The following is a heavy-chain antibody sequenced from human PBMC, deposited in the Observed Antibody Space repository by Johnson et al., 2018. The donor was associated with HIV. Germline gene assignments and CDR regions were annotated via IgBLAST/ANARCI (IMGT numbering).Heavy chain of an antibody. CDR3: ASDWGSRHAFDI. CDR1: GFTFSSYG. D-gene: IGHD7-27*01. V-gene: IGHV3-33*01. CDR2: IWYDGSNK. Sequence: VQLVESGGGVVQPGRSLRLSCAASGFTFSSYGMHWVRQAPGKGLEWVAVIWYDGSNKYYADSVKGRFTISRDNSKNTLYLQMNSPRAEDTAVYYCASDWGSRHAFDIWGQGTMVTVSS. J-gene: IGHJ3*02.